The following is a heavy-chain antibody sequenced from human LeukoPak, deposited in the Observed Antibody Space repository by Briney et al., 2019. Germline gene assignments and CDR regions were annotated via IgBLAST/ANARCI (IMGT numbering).Heavy chain of an antibody. J-gene: IGHJ4*02. Sequence: GRSLRLSCAASGFAFNTYAMHWVRQAPGQGLEWVALIWHDGSHKFYSNSVRGQFTISRDNSNNTVSLQMNNLRPEDTAVYYCAREVVSSGSYPDVWGQGTLVTVSS. V-gene: IGHV3-33*01. CDR1: GFAFNTYA. D-gene: IGHD3-10*01. CDR3: AREVVSSGSYPDV. CDR2: IWHDGSHK.